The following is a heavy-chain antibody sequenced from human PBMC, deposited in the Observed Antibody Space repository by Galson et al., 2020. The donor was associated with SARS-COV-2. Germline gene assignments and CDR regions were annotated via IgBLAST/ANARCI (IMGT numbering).Heavy chain of an antibody. V-gene: IGHV1-8*01. Sequence: ASVKVSCKASGYTFTSYDINWVRQATGQGLEWMGWMNPNSGNTGYAQKFQGRVTMTRNTSISTAYMELSSLRSEDTAVYYCARGFLRPLVATIWPSYYYYGMDVWGQGTTVTVSS. CDR2: MNPNSGNT. J-gene: IGHJ6*02. CDR3: ARGFLRPLVATIWPSYYYYGMDV. D-gene: IGHD5-12*01. CDR1: GYTFTSYD.